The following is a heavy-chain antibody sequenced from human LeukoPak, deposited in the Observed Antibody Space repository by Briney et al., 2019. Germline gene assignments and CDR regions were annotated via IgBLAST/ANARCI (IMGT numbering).Heavy chain of an antibody. Sequence: PSETQSLTCTVSGGSISSYYWSWIRQPPGKGLEWIGYIYASGSTNYNPSLKSRVTISVDTSKNQFSLKLCSVTAADTAVYYCARHISGSRPTYFDYWGQGTLVTVSS. CDR1: GGSISSYY. J-gene: IGHJ4*02. D-gene: IGHD6-19*01. CDR2: IYASGST. V-gene: IGHV4-4*09. CDR3: ARHISGSRPTYFDY.